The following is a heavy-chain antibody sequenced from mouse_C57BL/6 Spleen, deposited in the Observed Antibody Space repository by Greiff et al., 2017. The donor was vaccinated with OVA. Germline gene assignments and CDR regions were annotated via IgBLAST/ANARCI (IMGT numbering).Heavy chain of an antibody. V-gene: IGHV1-76*01. D-gene: IGHD2-5*01. J-gene: IGHJ4*01. CDR3: ARGRNYYSNYVAMDY. CDR2: IYPGSGNT. CDR1: GYTFTDYY. Sequence: QVQLKESGAELVRPGASVKLSCKASGYTFTDYYINWVKQRPGQGLEWIARIYPGSGNTYYNEKFKGKATLTAEKSSSTAYMQLSRLTSEDSAVYFCARGRNYYSNYVAMDYWGQGTSVTVSS.